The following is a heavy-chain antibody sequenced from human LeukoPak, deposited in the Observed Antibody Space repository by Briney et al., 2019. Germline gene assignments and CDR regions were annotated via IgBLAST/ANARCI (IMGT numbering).Heavy chain of an antibody. CDR2: FDPEDGET. CDR1: GYTLTELS. V-gene: IGHV1-24*01. Sequence: ASVKVSCTVSGYTLTELSMHWARQAPGKGLEGMRGFDPEDGETIYAQKFQGRVTMTEDTSTDTAYMELSSLRSEDTAVYYCATGEAGIAVAGTGDYWGQGTLVTVSS. D-gene: IGHD6-19*01. J-gene: IGHJ4*02. CDR3: ATGEAGIAVAGTGDY.